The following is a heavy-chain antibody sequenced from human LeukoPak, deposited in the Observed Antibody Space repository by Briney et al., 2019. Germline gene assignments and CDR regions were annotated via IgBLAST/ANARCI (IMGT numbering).Heavy chain of an antibody. J-gene: IGHJ6*02. CDR2: IYYSGST. CDR3: ARDRRYYYDSSGYYHYYYGMDV. V-gene: IGHV4-59*01. Sequence: KTSETLSPTCTVSGGSISSYYWSWIRQPPGKGLEWIGYIYYSGSTNYNPSLKSRVTISVDTSKNQFSLKLSSVTAADTAVYYCARDRRYYYDSSGYYHYYYGMDVWGQGTTVTVSS. CDR1: GGSISSYY. D-gene: IGHD3-22*01.